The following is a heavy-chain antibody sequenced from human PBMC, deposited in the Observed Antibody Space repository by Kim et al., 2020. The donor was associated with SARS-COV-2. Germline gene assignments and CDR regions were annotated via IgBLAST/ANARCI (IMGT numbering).Heavy chain of an antibody. CDR1: GYAFITSH. V-gene: IGHV1-46*01. J-gene: IGHJ5*02. CDR3: GRDLHNSWCIDP. Sequence: ASVKVSCKASGYAFITSHIHWVRQVPGQGLEWMGMFTPSGGNTAFAQRFQGRVTMAGDTSTSTAYMELSSLRSEDTAVYYCGRDLHNSWCIDPWGQGTLVTVSS. D-gene: IGHD1-1*01. CDR2: FTPSGGNT.